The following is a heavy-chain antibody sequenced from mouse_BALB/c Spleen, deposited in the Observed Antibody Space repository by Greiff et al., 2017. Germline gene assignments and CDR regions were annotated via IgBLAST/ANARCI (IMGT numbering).Heavy chain of an antibody. D-gene: IGHD4-1*01. CDR1: GFNIKDTY. J-gene: IGHJ3*01. CDR3: ASNWDRAY. V-gene: IGHV14-3*02. Sequence: VQLKESGAELVKPGASVKLSCTASGFNIKDTYMHWVKQRPEQGLEWIGRIDPANGNTKYDPKFQGKATITADTSSNTAYLQLSSLTSEDTAVYYCASNWDRAYWGQGTLVTVSA. CDR2: IDPANGNT.